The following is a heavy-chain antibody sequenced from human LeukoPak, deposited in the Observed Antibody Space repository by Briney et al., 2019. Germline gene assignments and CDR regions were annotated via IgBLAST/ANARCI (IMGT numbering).Heavy chain of an antibody. Sequence: SVKVSCKASGGTFSTYSITWVRQAPGQGLEWMGRISPILGVNYYALKFQGRVTMTRNTSISTAYMELSSLRSEDTAVYYCARGGVLRYFDWSPKRRALKAFDIWGQGTMVTVSS. J-gene: IGHJ3*02. CDR2: ISPILGVN. D-gene: IGHD3-9*01. CDR3: ARGGVLRYFDWSPKRRALKAFDI. V-gene: IGHV1-69*04. CDR1: GGTFSTYS.